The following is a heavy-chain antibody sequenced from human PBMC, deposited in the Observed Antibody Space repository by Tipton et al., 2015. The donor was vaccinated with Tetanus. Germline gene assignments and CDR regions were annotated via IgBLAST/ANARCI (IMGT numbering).Heavy chain of an antibody. J-gene: IGHJ4*02. Sequence: GLVKPSETLSLTCTVPGGSISGSRNFWGWIRQTPARGLEWIGSVDYTGHTYHNPSLKSRVTLSVDVSKNQFSLRVSSVTAADTALYFCARDSHVGAPVVNCFDRWGLGTLVTVSS. CDR1: GGSISGSRNF. CDR3: ARDSHVGAPVVNCFDR. CDR2: VDYTGHT. D-gene: IGHD2-21*01. V-gene: IGHV4-39*02.